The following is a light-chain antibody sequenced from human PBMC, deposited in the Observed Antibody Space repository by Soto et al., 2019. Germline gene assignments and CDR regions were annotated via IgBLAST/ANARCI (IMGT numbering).Light chain of an antibody. CDR2: GAS. V-gene: IGKV3-20*01. CDR1: QSVSNY. CDR3: HQYGGSPQT. J-gene: IGKJ1*01. Sequence: EIVLTQSPGTLSLSPGERATLPCRASQSVSNYLAWYQRKPGQAPRLLIYGASNRATGIPDRFSGSGSGTDFTLTISRLEPEDFAVYYCHQYGGSPQTFGQGTKV.